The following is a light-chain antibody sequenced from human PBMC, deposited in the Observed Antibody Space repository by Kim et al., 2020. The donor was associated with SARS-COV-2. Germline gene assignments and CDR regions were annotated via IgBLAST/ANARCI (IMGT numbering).Light chain of an antibody. V-gene: IGLV2-14*01. CDR2: EVS. CDR1: SIDVGAYNY. Sequence: QSALTQPASVSGSPGQSITISCTGTSIDVGAYNYVSWYQQHPGKAPKLLIYEVSNRPSGVSNRFSGSKSGNTASLTISGLQAEDEADYYCSSYTSSSTWVFGGGTQLTVL. J-gene: IGLJ3*02. CDR3: SSYTSSSTWV.